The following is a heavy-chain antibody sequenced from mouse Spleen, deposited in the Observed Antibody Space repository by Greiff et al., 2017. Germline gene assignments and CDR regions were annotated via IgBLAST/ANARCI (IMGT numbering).Heavy chain of an antibody. D-gene: IGHD4-1*01. J-gene: IGHJ4*01. V-gene: IGHV1-64*01. CDR3: ARRGTGTYAMDY. Sequence: QVQLKQPGAELVKPGASVKLSCKASGYTFTSYWMHWVKQRPGQGLEWIGMIHPNSGSTNYNEKFKSKATLTVDKSSSTAYMQLSSLTSEDSAVYYCARRGTGTYAMDYWGQGTSVTVSS. CDR1: GYTFTSYW. CDR2: IHPNSGST.